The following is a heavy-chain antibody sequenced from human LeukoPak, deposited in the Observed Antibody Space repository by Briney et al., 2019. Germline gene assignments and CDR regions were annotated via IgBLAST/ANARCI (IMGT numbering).Heavy chain of an antibody. CDR3: ARDNSVGDNAWWFDP. CDR2: INPTGGST. CDR1: GYTFTSQY. V-gene: IGHV1-46*01. D-gene: IGHD1-26*01. Sequence: GASVKVSCKASGYTFTSQYIHWVRQAPGQGLEWMGLINPTGGSTGYAQKFQGRVTMTRDMSTSTDYMELSSLRSEDTAIYYCARDNSVGDNAWWFDPWGQGTLVTVSS. J-gene: IGHJ5*02.